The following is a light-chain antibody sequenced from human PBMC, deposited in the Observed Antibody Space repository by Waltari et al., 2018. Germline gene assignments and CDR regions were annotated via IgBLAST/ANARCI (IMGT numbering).Light chain of an antibody. CDR1: ASNIGNNV. Sequence: QSVLTQPPSASGTPGQGVTISCSGGASNIGNNVVNWYQQVPGKAPKLLIYRSDRRPAGVPDRFSGSKSGTSASMAISGRQSEDEADYYCAAWDDSLNGRWVFGGGTKVTVL. CDR2: RSD. J-gene: IGLJ3*02. CDR3: AAWDDSLNGRWV. V-gene: IGLV1-44*01.